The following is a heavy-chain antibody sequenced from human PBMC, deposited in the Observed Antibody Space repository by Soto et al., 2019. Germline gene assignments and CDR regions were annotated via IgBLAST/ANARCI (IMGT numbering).Heavy chain of an antibody. CDR3: ARGGGSYFLINWFDP. D-gene: IGHD1-26*01. CDR2: SDPSDSYT. J-gene: IGHJ5*02. Sequence: EVQLVQSGAEVKKPGESLRISCKGSGYSFTSYWISWVRQMPGKGLAWMGRSDPSDSYTNYSPSFQGHVTLSADKSISTAYLQWSSLKASDTAMYYCARGGGSYFLINWFDPWGQGTLVTVSS. V-gene: IGHV5-10-1*03. CDR1: GYSFTSYW.